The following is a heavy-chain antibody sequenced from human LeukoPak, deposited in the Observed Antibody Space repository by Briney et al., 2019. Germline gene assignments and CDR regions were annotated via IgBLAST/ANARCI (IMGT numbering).Heavy chain of an antibody. CDR2: IYSGGST. Sequence: GGSLRLSCAASGFTVSSNYMSWVRQAPGKGLEWVSVIYSGGSTYYADSVKGRFTISGDNSKNTLYLQMNSLRAEDTAVYYCARSTYYYGSGVGFWGQGTLVTVSS. J-gene: IGHJ4*02. CDR1: GFTVSSNY. CDR3: ARSTYYYGSGVGF. D-gene: IGHD3-10*01. V-gene: IGHV3-66*01.